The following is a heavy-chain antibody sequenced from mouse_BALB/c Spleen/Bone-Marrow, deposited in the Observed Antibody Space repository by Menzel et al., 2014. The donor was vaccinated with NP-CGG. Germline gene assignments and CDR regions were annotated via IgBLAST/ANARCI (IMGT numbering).Heavy chain of an antibody. CDR3: ATDSLGFLDY. D-gene: IGHD3-2*01. V-gene: IGHV1-9*01. CDR2: ILPGSGIT. CDR1: GYTFISYW. Sequence: VQLQPSGAELMKPGASVKISCKATGYTFISYWLDWVKERPGHGLVWIGEILPGSGITNYNEKFKGKATFTADTSSNTACLQLSSLTSEDTAVYYCATDSLGFLDYWGQGTPLTVSS. J-gene: IGHJ2*01.